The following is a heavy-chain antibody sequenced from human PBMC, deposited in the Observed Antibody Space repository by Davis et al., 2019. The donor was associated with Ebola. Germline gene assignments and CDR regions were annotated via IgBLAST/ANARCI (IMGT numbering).Heavy chain of an antibody. Sequence: PGGSLRLSCTVSGGSISSYYWSWIRQPPGKGLEWIGYIYYSGSTNYNPSLKSRVTISVDTSKNQFSLKLSSVTAADTAVYYCARDGLGIGWFDPWGQGTLVTVSS. J-gene: IGHJ5*02. D-gene: IGHD3/OR15-3a*01. CDR3: ARDGLGIGWFDP. V-gene: IGHV4-59*01. CDR2: IYYSGST. CDR1: GGSISSYY.